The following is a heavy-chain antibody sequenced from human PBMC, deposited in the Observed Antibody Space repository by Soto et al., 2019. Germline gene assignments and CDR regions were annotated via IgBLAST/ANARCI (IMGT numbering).Heavy chain of an antibody. D-gene: IGHD3-3*02. CDR2: IYYNGNP. Sequence: QVQLQESGPGLVKPSQTLSLTCTVSGGSISSYDHYWSWIRQHPGKALEWLGSIYYNGNPYGNPSLRSRVTISIDTSKNQFSLELSSVTAADTAVYYCARGQDSRKLGYWGQGTRVTVSS. CDR1: GGSISSYDHY. V-gene: IGHV4-31*02. J-gene: IGHJ4*02. CDR3: ARGQDSRKLGY.